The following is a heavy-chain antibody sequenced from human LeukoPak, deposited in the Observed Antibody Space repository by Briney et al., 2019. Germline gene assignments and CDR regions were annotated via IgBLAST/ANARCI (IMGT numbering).Heavy chain of an antibody. CDR3: AGTGLFFDY. CDR2: MYYSGGT. CDR1: GASISGYY. J-gene: IGHJ4*02. D-gene: IGHD7-27*01. Sequence: SETLSLTCRVSGASISGYYWSWIRQPPGKGLEWIGHMYYSGGTTYNPSLKSRVSISLDTSKKHFSLKLSSVTAADTAVHYCAGTGLFFDYWSQGTLVTVPS. V-gene: IGHV4-59*01.